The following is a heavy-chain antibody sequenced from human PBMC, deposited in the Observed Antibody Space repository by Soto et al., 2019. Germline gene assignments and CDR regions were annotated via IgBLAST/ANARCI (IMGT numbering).Heavy chain of an antibody. Sequence: GASVKVSCKASGYTFTSYGISWVRQAPGQGLEWMGWISAYNGNTNYAQKLQGRVTMTTDTSTSTAYKELRSLRSDDTAVYYCARDPGVGGQLLPPHYYYYYGMDVWGQGTTVTVSS. V-gene: IGHV1-18*01. CDR2: ISAYNGNT. J-gene: IGHJ6*02. CDR3: ARDPGVGGQLLPPHYYYYYGMDV. CDR1: GYTFTSYG. D-gene: IGHD3-10*01.